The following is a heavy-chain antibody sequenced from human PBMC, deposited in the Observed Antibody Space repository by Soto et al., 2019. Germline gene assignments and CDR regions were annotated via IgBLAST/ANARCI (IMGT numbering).Heavy chain of an antibody. D-gene: IGHD3-3*01. CDR2: ISAYNGNT. Sequence: ASVKVSCKASGYTFTSYGISWVRQAPGQGLEWMGWISAYNGNTNYAQKLQGRVTMTTDTSTSTAYMELRSLRSDDTAVYYCARDPRYYDFWSVYGYYFDYWGQGTLVTVS. J-gene: IGHJ4*02. CDR1: GYTFTSYG. CDR3: ARDPRYYDFWSVYGYYFDY. V-gene: IGHV1-18*01.